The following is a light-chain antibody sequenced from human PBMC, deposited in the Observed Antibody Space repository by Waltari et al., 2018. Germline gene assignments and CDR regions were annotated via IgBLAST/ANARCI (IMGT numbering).Light chain of an antibody. Sequence: VVLTQSPLSLPVTLGQAASISCSSSQSLVYSDGNIYLNWFHQRPGQSPRRLIYKISNRDSGVPDRFSGSGSGTDFTLKISRVEAEDVGIYYCMHGGHWPYTFGQGTKLEIK. J-gene: IGKJ2*01. V-gene: IGKV2-30*01. CDR3: MHGGHWPYT. CDR2: KIS. CDR1: QSLVYSDGNIY.